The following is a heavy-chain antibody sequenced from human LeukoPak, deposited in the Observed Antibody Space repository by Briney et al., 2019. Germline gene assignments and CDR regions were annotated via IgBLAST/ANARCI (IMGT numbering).Heavy chain of an antibody. Sequence: GESLKISCKGSGYSFTSYWIGWVRQMPGKGLEWMGIIYPGDSDTRYSPSFQGQVTISADKSISTAYLQWSSLKASDTAMYYCASGPRSSWYRGLDAFDIWGQGTMVTVSS. V-gene: IGHV5-51*01. CDR1: GYSFTSYW. D-gene: IGHD6-13*01. CDR3: ASGPRSSWYRGLDAFDI. CDR2: IYPGDSDT. J-gene: IGHJ3*02.